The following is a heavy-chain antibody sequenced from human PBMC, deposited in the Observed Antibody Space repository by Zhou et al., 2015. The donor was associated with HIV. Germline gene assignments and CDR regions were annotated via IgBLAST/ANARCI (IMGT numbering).Heavy chain of an antibody. CDR2: IIPIFGTA. D-gene: IGHD1-26*01. Sequence: QVQLVQSGAEVKKPGSSVKVSCKASGGTFSSYAISWVRQAPGQGLEWMGGIIPIFGTANYAQKFQGRVTITADESTSTAYMELSSLRSEDTAVYYCARRVPNSGSYYYYGMDVWGQGTTVTVSS. V-gene: IGHV1-69*01. CDR1: GGTFSSYA. CDR3: ARRVPNSGSYYYYGMDV. J-gene: IGHJ6*02.